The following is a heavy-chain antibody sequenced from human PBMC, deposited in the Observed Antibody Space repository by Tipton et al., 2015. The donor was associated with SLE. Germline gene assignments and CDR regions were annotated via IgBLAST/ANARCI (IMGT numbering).Heavy chain of an antibody. J-gene: IGHJ4*02. Sequence: QLVQSGAEVKKPGESLKISCKGSGYSFTSYWIGWVRQAPGKGLEWVAVISYDGSNKYYADSVKGRFTISRDNSKNTLYLQMNSLRAEDTAVYFCGDGGSDYWGQGTLVTVSS. CDR1: GYSFTSYW. CDR2: ISYDGSNK. CDR3: GDGGSDY. V-gene: IGHV3-30*19. D-gene: IGHD1-26*01.